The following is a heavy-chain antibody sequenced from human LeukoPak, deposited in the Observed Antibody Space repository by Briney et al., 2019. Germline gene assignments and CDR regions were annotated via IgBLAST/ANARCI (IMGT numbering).Heavy chain of an antibody. J-gene: IGHJ4*02. CDR2: IKQDGSEK. CDR3: ASGATGYYDSSGYYAYYFDY. Sequence: GGSLRLSCAASGFTFSSYWMSWVRQAPGKGLEWVANIKQDGSEKYYVDSVKGRFTISRDNAKNSLYLQMNSLRAEDTAVYYCASGATGYYDSSGYYAYYFDYWGQGTLVTVSS. V-gene: IGHV3-7*01. D-gene: IGHD3-22*01. CDR1: GFTFSSYW.